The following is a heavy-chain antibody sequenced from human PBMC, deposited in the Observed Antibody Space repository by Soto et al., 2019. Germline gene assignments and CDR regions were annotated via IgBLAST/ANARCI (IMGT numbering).Heavy chain of an antibody. CDR1: GYSFTSYW. D-gene: IGHD6-6*01. CDR2: IDPSDSYT. Sequence: TGESLKISCKGSGYSFTSYWISWVRQMPGKGLEWMGRIDPSDSYTNYSPSFQGHVTISADKSISTAYLQWSSLKASDTAMYYCARSSSPRDRYYYYGMDVWGQGTTVTVSS. J-gene: IGHJ6*02. V-gene: IGHV5-10-1*01. CDR3: ARSSSPRDRYYYYGMDV.